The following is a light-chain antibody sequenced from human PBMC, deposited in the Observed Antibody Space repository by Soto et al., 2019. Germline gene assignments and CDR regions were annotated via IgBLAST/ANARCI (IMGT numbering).Light chain of an antibody. CDR2: GAS. CDR1: QSVSSSY. Sequence: ESVLTQSPGTLSMSPGERATLSCRASQSVSSSYSAWYQQKPGQAPGLLIYGASRRATGIPDRFSGSGSGTDFTLTLSRLEPEDFAVYYCQQYGSSPFTFGPGTKVDIK. CDR3: QQYGSSPFT. V-gene: IGKV3-20*01. J-gene: IGKJ3*01.